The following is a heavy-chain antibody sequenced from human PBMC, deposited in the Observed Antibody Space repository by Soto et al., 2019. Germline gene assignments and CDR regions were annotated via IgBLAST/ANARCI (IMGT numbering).Heavy chain of an antibody. CDR2: IFHSGST. V-gene: IGHV4-59*01. J-gene: IGHJ4*02. CDR3: ARDQNGSPHFDY. CDR1: GASISGYN. Sequence: QVQLQESGPGLVKPSETLSLTCTVSGASISGYNGSWFRQPPGKGLKWVGFIFHSGSTNCNPSLKSRVTFSVDTSKNQFSLKLTSVTAADTAVYYCARDQNGSPHFDYWGQGILITVSS. D-gene: IGHD1-26*01.